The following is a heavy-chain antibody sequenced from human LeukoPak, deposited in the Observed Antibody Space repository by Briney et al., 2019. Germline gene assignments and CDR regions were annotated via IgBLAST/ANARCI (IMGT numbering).Heavy chain of an antibody. Sequence: PGRSLRLSCAASGFTFSSYAMHWVRQAPGKGLEWVAVISYDGSNKYYADSVKGRFTISRDNSKNTLCLQMNSLRAEDTAVCYCARDIVQHYWGQGTLVTVSS. V-gene: IGHV3-30*01. CDR2: ISYDGSNK. CDR3: ARDIVQHY. D-gene: IGHD2-8*01. CDR1: GFTFSSYA. J-gene: IGHJ4*02.